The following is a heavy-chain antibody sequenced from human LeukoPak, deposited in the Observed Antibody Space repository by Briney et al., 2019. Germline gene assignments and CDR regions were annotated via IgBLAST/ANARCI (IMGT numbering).Heavy chain of an antibody. CDR2: ISYNGST. D-gene: IGHD3-10*01. CDR1: GGSIKSYY. CDR3: ARVWNYYYYYYMDV. Sequence: SETQSLTCTVSGGSIKSYYWSWIRQPPGTGLEWIGYISYNGSTNYNPSLKSRVTISVDTSKNQFSLKLSSVTAADTAVYYCARVWNYYYYYYMDVWGKGTTVTVSS. J-gene: IGHJ6*03. V-gene: IGHV4-59*01.